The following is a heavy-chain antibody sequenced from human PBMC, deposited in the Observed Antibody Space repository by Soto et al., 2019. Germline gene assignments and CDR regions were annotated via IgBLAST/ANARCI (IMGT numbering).Heavy chain of an antibody. D-gene: IGHD3-3*01. J-gene: IGHJ6*03. V-gene: IGHV3-23*01. CDR1: GFTFSSYA. CDR2: ISGSGGST. CDR3: AKPFWSGYDYYYYMDV. Sequence: GSLRLSCAASGFTFSSYAMSWVRQAPGKGLEWVSAISGSGGSTYYADSVKGRFTISRDNSKNTLYLQMNSLRAEDTTVYYCAKPFWSGYDYYYYMDVWGKGTTVTVSS.